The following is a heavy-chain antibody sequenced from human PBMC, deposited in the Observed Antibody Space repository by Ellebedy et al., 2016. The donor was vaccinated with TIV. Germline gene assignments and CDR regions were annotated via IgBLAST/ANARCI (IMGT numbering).Heavy chain of an antibody. CDR3: ARDKRGSYAFDI. CDR1: GFTFSDYH. J-gene: IGHJ3*02. Sequence: PGGSLRLSCAASGFTFSDYHMNWVRQAPGKGLEWVSSFIVGGSTYDADSVKGRFIISRDNAENSLYLHMNSLRAEDTAVYYCARDKRGSYAFDIWGQGTLVTVSS. CDR2: FIVGGST. D-gene: IGHD3-10*01. V-gene: IGHV3-69-1*01.